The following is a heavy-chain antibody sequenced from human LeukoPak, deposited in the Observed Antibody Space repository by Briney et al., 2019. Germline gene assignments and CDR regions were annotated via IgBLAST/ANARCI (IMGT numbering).Heavy chain of an antibody. CDR2: VYYSGST. CDR1: GGSISSYY. CDR3: ARHRGGSSPSVFDS. D-gene: IGHD2-15*01. Sequence: SETLSLTCTVSGGSISSYYWSWIRQPPGKGLEWIGSVYYSGSTYYNPSLKSRVTTSVDTSKNQFSLKMSSVTAADTTLFYCARHRGGSSPSVFDSWGRGTLVTVSS. J-gene: IGHJ4*02. V-gene: IGHV4-59*08.